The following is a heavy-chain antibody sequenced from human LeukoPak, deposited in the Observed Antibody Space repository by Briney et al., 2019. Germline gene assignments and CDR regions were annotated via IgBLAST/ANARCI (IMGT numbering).Heavy chain of an antibody. CDR1: GFTFSSYV. J-gene: IGHJ5*02. D-gene: IGHD6-6*01. V-gene: IGHV3-64D*06. CDR3: VKDYGSSSSNWFAP. CDR2: ISTNGVST. Sequence: GGALRVSCSASGFTFSSYVMHWVRQDPGTGLEYVSAISTNGVSTYYADSVKGRFTISRDNSKNTPYLQMSSLRAEATAVYYCVKDYGSSSSNWFAPGGQRTLLTLSS.